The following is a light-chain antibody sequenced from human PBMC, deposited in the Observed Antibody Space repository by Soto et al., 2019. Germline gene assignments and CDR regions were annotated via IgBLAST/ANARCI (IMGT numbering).Light chain of an antibody. V-gene: IGLV1-47*01. Sequence: QSVLTQPPSASGTPGQRVTISCSGSSSNIGSNYVYWYQQLPGTAPKLLIYRNNQRPSGVPDRFSGSKSGTAASLAISGLRSEDEAEYYCAAWDDSLSVVVCGGGTTVTVL. CDR1: SSNIGSNY. J-gene: IGLJ2*01. CDR3: AAWDDSLSVVV. CDR2: RNN.